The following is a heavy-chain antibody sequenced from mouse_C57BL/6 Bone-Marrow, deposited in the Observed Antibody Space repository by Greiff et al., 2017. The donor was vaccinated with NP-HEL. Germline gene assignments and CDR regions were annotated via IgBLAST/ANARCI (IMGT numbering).Heavy chain of an antibody. Sequence: QVQLQQSGPGLVQPSQSLSITCTVSGFSLTSYGVHWVRQSPGKGLEWLGVIWRGGSTDYNVAFMSRLSITKDNSKSQVFFKMNSLQADDTAIYYCANQLGLYWYFDVWGTGTTVTVSS. CDR1: GFSLTSYG. CDR3: ANQLGLYWYFDV. V-gene: IGHV2-5*01. D-gene: IGHD4-1*02. J-gene: IGHJ1*03. CDR2: IWRGGST.